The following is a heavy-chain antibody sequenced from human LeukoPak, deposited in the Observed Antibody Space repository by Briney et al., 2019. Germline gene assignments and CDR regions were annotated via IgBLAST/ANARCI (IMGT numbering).Heavy chain of an antibody. Sequence: GGSLRLSCAASGFTFSSYAMSWVRQAPGKGLEWVSAISGSGGSTYYADSVKGRFTISRDNSKNTLYLQMNSLRAEDTAVYYCAKTLIGYCSSTSCYDRMFDYWGQGTLVTVSS. D-gene: IGHD2-2*01. CDR1: GFTFSSYA. J-gene: IGHJ4*02. CDR2: ISGSGGST. CDR3: AKTLIGYCSSTSCYDRMFDY. V-gene: IGHV3-23*01.